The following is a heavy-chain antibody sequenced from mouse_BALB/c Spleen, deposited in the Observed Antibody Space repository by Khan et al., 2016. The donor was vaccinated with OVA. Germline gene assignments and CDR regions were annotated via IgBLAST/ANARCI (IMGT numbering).Heavy chain of an antibody. CDR1: GYTFTDFT. CDR3: TRREDGDRCAY. V-gene: IGHV1S137*01. CDR2: ISTYYGDA. J-gene: IGHJ3*01. Sequence: QVQLKESGAELVRPGVSVKISCKGSGYTFTDFTLHWVKQSHAMSLEWIGVISTYYGDATYNQRFKDKATMTVDKSSSTAYLELPRLTSEDSAIFKCTRREDGDRCAYWGQGTLVTVSA.